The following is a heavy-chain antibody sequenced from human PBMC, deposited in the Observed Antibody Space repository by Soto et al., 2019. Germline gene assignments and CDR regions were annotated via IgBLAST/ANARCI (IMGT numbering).Heavy chain of an antibody. J-gene: IGHJ4*02. CDR2: IYYSGST. CDR1: GGSISSGGYY. D-gene: IGHD6-13*01. CDR3: ARSFGVAAAGPFDY. V-gene: IGHV4-31*03. Sequence: QVQLQESGPGLVKPSQTLSLTCTVSGGSISSGGYYWRWIRQHPGKGLEWIGYIYYSGSTYYNPSRKSRVIISVYTSKNQFSLKLGSVTAADKAVYDCARSFGVAAAGPFDYWGQGTLVTVSS.